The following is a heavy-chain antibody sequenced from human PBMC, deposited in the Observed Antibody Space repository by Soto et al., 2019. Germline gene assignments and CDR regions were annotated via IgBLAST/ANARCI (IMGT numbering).Heavy chain of an antibody. CDR3: ARSSGVSATNWFDA. Sequence: QVHLQESGPGLMKPSGTLSLTCGVSGGSISSINWWSWVRQTPGKGLEWIGAIYYSGSTNYNPSLTSRVTMSIDKSKNQFFLNLTSVTAADTALYYCARSSGVSATNWFDAWGQGTVVTVSS. J-gene: IGHJ5*02. CDR2: IYYSGST. D-gene: IGHD3-10*01. CDR1: GGSISSINW. V-gene: IGHV4-4*02.